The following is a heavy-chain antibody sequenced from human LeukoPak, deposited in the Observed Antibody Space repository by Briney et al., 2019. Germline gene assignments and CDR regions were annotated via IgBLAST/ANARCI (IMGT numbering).Heavy chain of an antibody. V-gene: IGHV4-30-2*01. CDR2: IYHSGST. Sequence: SQTLSLTCTVSGGSISSGGYYWSWIRQPPGKGLEWIGYIYHSGSTYYNPSLKSRVTISVDRSKNQFSLKLSSVTAADTAVYYCARSGGVGAPALFDYWGQGTLVTVSS. CDR1: GGSISSGGYY. CDR3: ARSGGVGAPALFDY. D-gene: IGHD1-26*01. J-gene: IGHJ4*02.